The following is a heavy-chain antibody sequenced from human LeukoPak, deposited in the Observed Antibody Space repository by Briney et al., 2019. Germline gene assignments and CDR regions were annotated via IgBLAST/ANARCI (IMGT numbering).Heavy chain of an antibody. Sequence: ASVKVSCKASGYTFTGYYMHWVRQAPGQGLEWVGWINPNSGGTNYAQKFQGRVTMTRDTSISTAYMELSRLRSDDTAVYYCARDPGYYDILTGYFSWFDPWGQGTLVTVSS. CDR3: ARDPGYYDILTGYFSWFDP. J-gene: IGHJ5*02. D-gene: IGHD3-9*01. CDR2: INPNSGGT. V-gene: IGHV1-2*02. CDR1: GYTFTGYY.